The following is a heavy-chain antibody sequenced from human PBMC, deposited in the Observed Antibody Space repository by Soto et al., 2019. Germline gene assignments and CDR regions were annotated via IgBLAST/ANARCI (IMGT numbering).Heavy chain of an antibody. J-gene: IGHJ2*01. D-gene: IGHD5-12*01. V-gene: IGHV1-69*08. CDR2: IIPILGIA. CDR1: GGTFSSYT. Sequence: QVQLVQSGAEVKKPGSSVKVSCKASGGTFSSYTISWVRQAPGQGLEWMGRIIPILGIANYAPKFQGRVTITADKSTSTAYMELSSLRSEDTAVYYCAREMATITYNWYFDLWGRGTLVTVSS. CDR3: AREMATITYNWYFDL.